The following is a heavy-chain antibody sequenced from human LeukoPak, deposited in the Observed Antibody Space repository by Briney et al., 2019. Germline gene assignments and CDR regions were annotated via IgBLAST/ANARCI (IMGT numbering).Heavy chain of an antibody. J-gene: IGHJ4*02. V-gene: IGHV1-69*05. CDR3: ARIRIAAAGNYFDY. Sequence: SVKVSCKASGGTFSSYAISWVRQAPGQGLEWMGGIIPIFGTANYAQKFQGRVSMTRDTSTSTVYVELSSLRSEDTAVYYCARIRIAAAGNYFDYWGQGTLVTVSS. CDR2: IIPIFGTA. CDR1: GGTFSSYA. D-gene: IGHD6-13*01.